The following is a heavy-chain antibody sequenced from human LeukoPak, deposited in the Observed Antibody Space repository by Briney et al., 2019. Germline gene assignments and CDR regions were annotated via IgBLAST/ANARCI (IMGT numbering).Heavy chain of an antibody. CDR3: VSSSYYDGGGPPRDY. J-gene: IGHJ4*02. D-gene: IGHD3-22*01. CDR1: GLSFNDDY. CDR2: ISVTGSHT. V-gene: IGHV3-11*03. Sequence: KSGGSLRLSCAAASGLSFNDDYMSWIRQAPGKGLEWISYISVTGSHTNYADSVKGRFTISRDNAKNSLVLRMDSLRAEDTALYYCVSSSYYDGGGPPRDYWGQGTLVIVSS.